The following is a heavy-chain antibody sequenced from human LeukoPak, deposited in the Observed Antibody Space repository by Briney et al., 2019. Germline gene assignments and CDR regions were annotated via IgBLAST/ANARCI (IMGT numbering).Heavy chain of an antibody. D-gene: IGHD3-10*01. CDR1: GGSIRGYY. J-gene: IGHJ6*03. Sequence: SETLSLTCNVSGGSIRGYYWSWIRQPPGKGLEWIGYIYSSGSTNYNPSLKSRVTMSVDTSKNQFSLKVNSVTAADTAVYYCARVYDSGSQAYFYYMDVWGKGTTVTISS. CDR3: ARVYDSGSQAYFYYMDV. CDR2: IYSSGST. V-gene: IGHV4-59*01.